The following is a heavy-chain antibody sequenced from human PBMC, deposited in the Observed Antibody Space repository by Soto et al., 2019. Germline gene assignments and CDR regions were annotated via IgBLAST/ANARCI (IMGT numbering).Heavy chain of an antibody. CDR3: AKVWSKDILEWSCGVPDY. J-gene: IGHJ4*02. CDR2: ISYDGSNK. V-gene: IGHV3-30*18. D-gene: IGHD3-3*01. Sequence: QVQLVESGGGVVQPGRSLRLSCAASGFTFSSYGMHWVRQAPGKGLEWVAVISYDGSNKYYADSVKGRFTISRDNSKNTLYLQMNSMRAEDTAVYYCAKVWSKDILEWSCGVPDYWGQGTLVTVSS. CDR1: GFTFSSYG.